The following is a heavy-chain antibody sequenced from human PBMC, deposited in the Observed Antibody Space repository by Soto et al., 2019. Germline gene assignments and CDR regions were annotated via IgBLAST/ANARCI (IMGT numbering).Heavy chain of an antibody. Sequence: QVQLVESGGGVVQPGRSLRLSCAASGFIFSTYAMHWVRQAPGKGLEWVTFISYDGRNKYYADSVKDRFTISRDNSKNTLYLLMNSLRTEDPAVYYCAREYDSSGYGYDAFDIWGQGTMVTVSS. J-gene: IGHJ3*02. CDR2: ISYDGRNK. D-gene: IGHD3-22*01. CDR1: GFIFSTYA. V-gene: IGHV3-30*04. CDR3: AREYDSSGYGYDAFDI.